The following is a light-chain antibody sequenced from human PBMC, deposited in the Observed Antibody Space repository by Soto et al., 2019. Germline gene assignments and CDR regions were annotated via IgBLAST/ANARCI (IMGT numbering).Light chain of an antibody. CDR3: QQYNNWPPIT. J-gene: IGKJ5*01. Sequence: EIVMTQSPATLSVSPGERATLSCRASQSVSSNLAWYQQNPGQAPSILIYGASTRATGIPARFSGSGSGTEFTLTISSLQSEDVAVYYCQQYNNWPPITFGQGTRLEIK. CDR1: QSVSSN. V-gene: IGKV3-15*01. CDR2: GAS.